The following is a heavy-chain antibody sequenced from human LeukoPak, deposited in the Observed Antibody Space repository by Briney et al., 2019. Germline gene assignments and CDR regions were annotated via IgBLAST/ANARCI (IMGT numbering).Heavy chain of an antibody. CDR1: GGSISSGGYY. CDR2: IYHSGST. CDR3: AREGAASLWGIPAARRVEATFDP. Sequence: SQTLSLTCTVSGGSISSGGYYWSWIRQPPGKGLEWIGYIYHSGSTYYNPSLKSRVTISVDRSKNQFSLKLSSVTAADTAVYYCAREGAASLWGIPAARRVEATFDPWGQGTLVTVSS. V-gene: IGHV4-30-2*01. J-gene: IGHJ5*02. D-gene: IGHD2-2*01.